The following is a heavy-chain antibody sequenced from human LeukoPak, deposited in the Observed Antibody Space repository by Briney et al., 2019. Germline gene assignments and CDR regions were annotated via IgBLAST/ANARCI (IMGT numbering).Heavy chain of an antibody. CDR3: AQRSDSSGYYYGPIDY. CDR1: GFTFSSYW. V-gene: IGHV3-74*01. D-gene: IGHD3-22*01. CDR2: IASDGSST. Sequence: GGSLRLSCAASGFTFSSYWMNWVRQAPGKGLVWVSRIASDGSSTTYADSVKGRFTISRGNSKNTLYLQMNSLRAEDTAVYYCAQRSDSSGYYYGPIDYWGQGTLVTVSS. J-gene: IGHJ4*02.